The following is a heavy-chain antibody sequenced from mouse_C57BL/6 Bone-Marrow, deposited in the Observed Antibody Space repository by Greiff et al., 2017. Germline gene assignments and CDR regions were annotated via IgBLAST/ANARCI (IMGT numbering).Heavy chain of an antibody. CDR3: ARGNLTDYGSSYWYFDV. V-gene: IGHV1-58*01. J-gene: IGHJ1*03. CDR1: GYTFTSYG. CDR2: IYIGNGYT. Sequence: VHVKQSGAELVRPGSSVKMSCKTSGYTFTSYGINWVKQRPGQGLEWIGYIYIGNGYTEYNEKFKGKATLTSDTSSSTAYMQLSSLTSEDAAIYFCARGNLTDYGSSYWYFDVWGTGTTVTVSS. D-gene: IGHD1-1*01.